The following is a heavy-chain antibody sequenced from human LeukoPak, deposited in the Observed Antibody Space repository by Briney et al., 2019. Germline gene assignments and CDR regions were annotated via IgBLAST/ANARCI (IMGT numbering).Heavy chain of an antibody. CDR1: GFTFSSYA. D-gene: IGHD5-18*01. CDR3: ARDRQLWLPASYGMDV. V-gene: IGHV3-30*04. J-gene: IGHJ6*02. CDR2: ISYDGSNK. Sequence: GGSLILSCAASGFTFSSYAMQWVRQAPGKGLEWVAVISYDGSNKYYADSVKGRFTISRDNSKNTLYLQMNSLRAEDTAVYYCARDRQLWLPASYGMDVWGQGTTVTVSS.